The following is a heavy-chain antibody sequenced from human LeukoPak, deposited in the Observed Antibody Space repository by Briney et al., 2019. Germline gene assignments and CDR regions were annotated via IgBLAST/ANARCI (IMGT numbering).Heavy chain of an antibody. J-gene: IGHJ4*02. CDR1: TFTFISYT. Sequence: GGSLRLSCATSTFTFISYTMNWVRQAPGKGLEWVSSISPSGNSKYHADSVKGRFTISRDNAENSLYMQMNSLRAEDTGVYYCVRDFLGESGAGGYWGQGTLVTVSS. D-gene: IGHD3-10*01. V-gene: IGHV3-21*01. CDR3: VRDFLGESGAGGY. CDR2: ISPSGNSK.